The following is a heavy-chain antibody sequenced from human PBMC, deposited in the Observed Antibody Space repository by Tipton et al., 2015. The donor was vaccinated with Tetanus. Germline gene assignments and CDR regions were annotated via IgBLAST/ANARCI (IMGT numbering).Heavy chain of an antibody. J-gene: IGHJ5*02. Sequence: TLSLTCTVSGGSISSYYWSWIRQPPGKGLEWIGYIYYSGSTNYNPSLKSRVTISVDTSKNQFSLKLSSVTAADTAVYYCARDHYYDSSSWFDPGGQGPLVTVSS. CDR1: GGSISSYY. CDR3: ARDHYYDSSSWFDP. D-gene: IGHD3-22*01. CDR2: IYYSGST. V-gene: IGHV4-59*01.